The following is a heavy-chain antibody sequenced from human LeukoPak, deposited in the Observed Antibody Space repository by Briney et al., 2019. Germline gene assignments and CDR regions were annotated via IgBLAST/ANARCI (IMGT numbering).Heavy chain of an antibody. CDR1: GGSISSSSYY. CDR2: IYYSGST. V-gene: IGHV4-39*01. Sequence: SETLSLTCTVSGGSISSSSYYWGWIRQPPGKGLEWIGSIYYSGSTYYNPSLKSRVTISVDTSKNQFSLKLSSVTAADTAVYYCAKYDSSGGMDYWGQGTLVTVSS. J-gene: IGHJ4*02. D-gene: IGHD3-22*01. CDR3: AKYDSSGGMDY.